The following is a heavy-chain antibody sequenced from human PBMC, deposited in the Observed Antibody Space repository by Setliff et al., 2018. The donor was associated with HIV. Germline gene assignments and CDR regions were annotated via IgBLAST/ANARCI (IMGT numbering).Heavy chain of an antibody. V-gene: IGHV1-2*02. J-gene: IGHJ4*02. CDR1: GYTFTDYY. CDR3: AKDYWGTSDSSAFDY. Sequence: ASVKVSCKASGYTFTDYYMHWVRQAPGQGLEWMGWINPNNGGTNYAQKFQGRVTMTRDTSISTAYMELSRLRSDDTAVYYCAKDYWGTSDSSAFDYWGPGTLVTVSS. CDR2: INPNNGGT. D-gene: IGHD7-27*01.